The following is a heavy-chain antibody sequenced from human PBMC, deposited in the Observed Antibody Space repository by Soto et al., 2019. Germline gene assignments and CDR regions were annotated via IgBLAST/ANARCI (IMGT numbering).Heavy chain of an antibody. Sequence: QVQLVESGGGVVQPGRSLRLSCAASGFTFSSYGMHWVRQAPGKGLEWVAVISYDGSNKYYADSVKGRFTISRDNSKNTLYLQMNSLRAEDTAVYYCAKGRMRTFDIWGQGTMVTVSS. V-gene: IGHV3-30*18. CDR2: ISYDGSNK. CDR3: AKGRMRTFDI. J-gene: IGHJ3*02. CDR1: GFTFSSYG.